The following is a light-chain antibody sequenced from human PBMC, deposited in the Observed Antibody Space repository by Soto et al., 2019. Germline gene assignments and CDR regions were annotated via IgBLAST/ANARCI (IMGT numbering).Light chain of an antibody. CDR3: QQYNNWPPEVT. CDR1: QSVSSN. J-gene: IGKJ4*01. V-gene: IGKV3-15*01. CDR2: GAS. Sequence: EIVMTQSPATLSVSPGERATLSCRASQSVSSNLAWYQQKPGQAPRLLIYGASTRATGIPARFSGSGSGTEFTLTISCLQSEDFAVNYCQQYNNWPPEVTFGGGTKVEIK.